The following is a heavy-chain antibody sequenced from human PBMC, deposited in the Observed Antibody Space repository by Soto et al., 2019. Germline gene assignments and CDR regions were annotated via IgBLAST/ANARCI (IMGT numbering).Heavy chain of an antibody. Sequence: PGGSLRLSCAASGFTFSGSAMHWVRQASGKGLEWVGRIRSKANSYATAYAASVKGRFTISRDDSKNTAYLQMNSLKTEDTAVYYCTSWVPWYYYDSSGYENWGQGTLVTVSS. D-gene: IGHD3-22*01. CDR3: TSWVPWYYYDSSGYEN. V-gene: IGHV3-73*01. J-gene: IGHJ4*02. CDR1: GFTFSGSA. CDR2: IRSKANSYAT.